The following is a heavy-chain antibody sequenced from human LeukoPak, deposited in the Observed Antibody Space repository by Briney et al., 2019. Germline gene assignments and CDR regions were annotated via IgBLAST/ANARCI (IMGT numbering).Heavy chain of an antibody. CDR3: AREPSLGCSSTSCYYFDY. CDR2: ISAYNGNT. D-gene: IGHD2-2*01. Sequence: ASVKVSCKASGYTFTSYGISWVRQAPGQGLEGMGWISAYNGNTNYAQKLQGRVTMTTDTSTSTAYMELRSLRSDDTAVYYCAREPSLGCSSTSCYYFDYWGQGTLVTVSS. J-gene: IGHJ4*02. V-gene: IGHV1-18*01. CDR1: GYTFTSYG.